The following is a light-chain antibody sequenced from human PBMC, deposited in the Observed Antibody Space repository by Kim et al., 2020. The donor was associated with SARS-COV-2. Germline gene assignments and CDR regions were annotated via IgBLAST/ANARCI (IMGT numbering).Light chain of an antibody. V-gene: IGKV3-20*01. J-gene: IGKJ1*01. CDR2: GAS. CDR3: QQYGNSPQT. CDR1: QSVSSNY. Sequence: ETVLTQSPGTLSLSPGERATLSCRASQSVSSNYLAWYQQKPGQAPRLLIYGASSRATGIPDRFSGSGSGTDFTLTISRLEPEDFAVYYCQQYGNSPQTFGQGTKVDIK.